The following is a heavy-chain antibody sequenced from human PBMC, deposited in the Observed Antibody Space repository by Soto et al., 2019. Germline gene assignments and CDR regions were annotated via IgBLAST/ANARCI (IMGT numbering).Heavy chain of an antibody. CDR3: ARIVDDIWWFDP. J-gene: IGHJ5*02. V-gene: IGHV4-39*01. D-gene: IGHD3-22*01. CDR1: GGSISSSSYY. Sequence: PSETLSLTCTVSGGSISSSSYYWGWIRQPPGKGLEWIGSIYYSGSTYYNPSLKSRVTISVDTSENQFSLKLSSVTAADTAVYYCARIVDDIWWFDPWGQGTLVTVSS. CDR2: IYYSGST.